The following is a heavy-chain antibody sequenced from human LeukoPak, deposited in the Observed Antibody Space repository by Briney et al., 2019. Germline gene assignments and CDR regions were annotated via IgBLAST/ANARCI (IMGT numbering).Heavy chain of an antibody. CDR2: INPNSGGT. Sequence: ASVKVSCKASGYTFTGYYMHWVRQAPGHGLEWMGWINPNSGGTNYAQKFQGRVTMTRDTSINTAYMELSRLRSDDTAVYYCARDPAFYCSGGSCYPYWGQGTLVTVSS. V-gene: IGHV1-2*02. J-gene: IGHJ4*02. CDR1: GYTFTGYY. D-gene: IGHD2-15*01. CDR3: ARDPAFYCSGGSCYPY.